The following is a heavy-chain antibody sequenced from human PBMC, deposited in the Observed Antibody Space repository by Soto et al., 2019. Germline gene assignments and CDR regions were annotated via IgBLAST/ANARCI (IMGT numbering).Heavy chain of an antibody. J-gene: IGHJ4*02. CDR1: GGSISSGDYY. Sequence: SETLSLTCTVSGGSISSGDYYWSWIRQPPGKGLEWIGYIYYSGSTYYNPSLKSRVTISVDTSENQFSLKLSSVTVADTAVYYCARDLPSIHEFDYWGQGTLVTVSS. CDR2: IYYSGST. CDR3: ARDLPSIHEFDY. V-gene: IGHV4-30-4*01.